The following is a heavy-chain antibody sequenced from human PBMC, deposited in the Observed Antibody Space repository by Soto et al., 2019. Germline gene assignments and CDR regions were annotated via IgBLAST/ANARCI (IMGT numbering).Heavy chain of an antibody. D-gene: IGHD3-22*01. J-gene: IGHJ4*02. CDR2: IYYSGST. CDR3: ASVLYDSSGYLYYFDY. V-gene: IGHV4-61*01. CDR1: GGSVSSCSYY. Sequence: SETLSLTCTVSGGSVSSCSYYWSWIRQPPGKGLEWIGYIYYSGSTNYNPSLKSRVTISVDTSKNQFSLKLSSVTAADTAVYYCASVLYDSSGYLYYFDYWGQGTLVTVSS.